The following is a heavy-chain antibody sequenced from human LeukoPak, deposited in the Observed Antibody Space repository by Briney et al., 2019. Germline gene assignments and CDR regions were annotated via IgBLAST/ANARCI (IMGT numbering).Heavy chain of an antibody. J-gene: IGHJ4*02. D-gene: IGHD1-26*01. V-gene: IGHV4-30-4*08. CDR1: GGSISSGDYS. Sequence: SETLSLTCTVSGGSISSGDYSWSWIRQPPGKGLEWIGYIYYSGSTYYNPSLKSRVTISVDTSKNQFPLKLSSVTAADTAVYYCAREVVGATTMLTYWGQGTLVTVSS. CDR3: AREVVGATTMLTY. CDR2: IYYSGST.